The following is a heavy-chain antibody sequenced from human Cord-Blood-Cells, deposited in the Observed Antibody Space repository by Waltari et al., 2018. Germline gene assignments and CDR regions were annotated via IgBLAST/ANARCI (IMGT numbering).Heavy chain of an antibody. CDR1: GGTFSSYA. Sequence: QVQLVQSGAEVKKPGSSVKVSCKASGGTFSSYAISWVRQAPGQGLEWMGGIIPILGTANYAQKVQGRVTITADESTSTAYMELSSLRSEDTAVYYCARDGVRGDSSSWYFDYWGQGTLVTVSS. J-gene: IGHJ4*02. V-gene: IGHV1-69*01. CDR3: ARDGVRGDSSSWYFDY. D-gene: IGHD6-13*01. CDR2: IIPILGTA.